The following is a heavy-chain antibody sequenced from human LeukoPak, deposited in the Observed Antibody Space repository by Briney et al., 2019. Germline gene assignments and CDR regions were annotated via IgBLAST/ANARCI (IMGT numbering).Heavy chain of an antibody. D-gene: IGHD3-10*01. Sequence: ASVKLSCKASGYTFTSYDINWVRQAPGPGLERMGWMNPNSGNTSYAQKFQGRVTITRNTSISTAYMELSSLRSEDTAVYYCARGTRGLPIYYYYYMDVWGKGTTVTVSS. J-gene: IGHJ6*03. CDR2: MNPNSGNT. V-gene: IGHV1-8*03. CDR3: ARGTRGLPIYYYYYMDV. CDR1: GYTFTSYD.